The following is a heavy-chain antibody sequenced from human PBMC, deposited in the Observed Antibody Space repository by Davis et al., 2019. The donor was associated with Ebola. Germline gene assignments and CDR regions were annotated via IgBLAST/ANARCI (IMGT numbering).Heavy chain of an antibody. CDR3: ASPNSGSYFYGMDV. CDR2: ISYDGSNK. Sequence: GESLKISCAASGFTFSSYAMHWVRQAPGKGLEWVAVISYDGSNKYYADSVKGRFTISRDNSKNTLYLQMNSLRAEDTAVYYCASPNSGSYFYGMDVWGKGTTVTVSS. V-gene: IGHV3-30*14. J-gene: IGHJ6*04. CDR1: GFTFSSYA. D-gene: IGHD1-26*01.